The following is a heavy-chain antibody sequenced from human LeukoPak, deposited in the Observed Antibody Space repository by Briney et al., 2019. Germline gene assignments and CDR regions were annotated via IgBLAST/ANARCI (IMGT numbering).Heavy chain of an antibody. V-gene: IGHV1-2*02. CDR2: INPDSGGT. CDR1: GYTFTSYY. CDR3: VREARAGNWFDS. Sequence: ASVKVSCKASGYTFTSYYIHWVRQAPGQGLEWMGWINPDSGGTNYAQQFQGRVAMTRDTSISTVYMDLSRLRSDDTAMYYCVREARAGNWFDSWGQGTLVIVSS. J-gene: IGHJ5*01.